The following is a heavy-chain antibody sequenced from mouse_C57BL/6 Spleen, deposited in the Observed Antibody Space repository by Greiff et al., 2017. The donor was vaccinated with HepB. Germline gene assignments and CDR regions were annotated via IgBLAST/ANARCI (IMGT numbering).Heavy chain of an antibody. V-gene: IGHV5-12*01. CDR3: ARPSIYDGYYFDY. Sequence: DVKLVESGGGLVQPGGSLKLSCAASGFTFSDYYMYWVRQTPEKRLEWVAYISNGGGSTYYPDTVKGRFTISRDNAKNTLYLQMSRLKSEDTAMYYCARPSIYDGYYFDYWGQGTTLTVSS. CDR2: ISNGGGST. CDR1: GFTFSDYY. J-gene: IGHJ2*01. D-gene: IGHD2-3*01.